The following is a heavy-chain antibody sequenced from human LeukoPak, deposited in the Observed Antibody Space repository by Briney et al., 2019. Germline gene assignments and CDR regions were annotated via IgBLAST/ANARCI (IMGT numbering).Heavy chain of an antibody. Sequence: GRSLRLSCAASGFTFSSYGMHWVRQAPGKGLEWVAVISYDGSNKYYADSVEGRFTISRDNSKNTLYLQMNSLRAEDTAVYYCAKDPGYYDSSVFDYWGQGTLVTVSS. J-gene: IGHJ4*02. CDR3: AKDPGYYDSSVFDY. D-gene: IGHD3-22*01. V-gene: IGHV3-30*18. CDR2: ISYDGSNK. CDR1: GFTFSSYG.